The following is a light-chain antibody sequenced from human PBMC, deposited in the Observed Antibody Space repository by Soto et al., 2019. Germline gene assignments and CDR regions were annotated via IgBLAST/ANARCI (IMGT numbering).Light chain of an antibody. CDR2: RAS. V-gene: IGKV3-15*01. Sequence: EIVMTQSPATLSVSPGERATLSCRASQSVSSNLAWYQQKPGQAPRLLIYRASTMATGIPARFSGSGSGTEFTLTISSLQSEDFAVYYCQQYNYWPPLYTFGQGTKLEIK. J-gene: IGKJ2*01. CDR3: QQYNYWPPLYT. CDR1: QSVSSN.